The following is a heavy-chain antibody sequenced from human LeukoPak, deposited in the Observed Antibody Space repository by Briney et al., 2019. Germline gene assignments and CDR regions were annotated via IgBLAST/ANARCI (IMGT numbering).Heavy chain of an antibody. CDR1: GGTFSSYA. CDR2: ISAYSGNT. J-gene: IGHJ4*02. V-gene: IGHV1-18*01. CDR3: ARATVVTGVDY. Sequence: ASVKVSCKASGGTFSSYAISWVRQAPGQGLEWMGWISAYSGNTNYAQKLQGRVTMTTDTSTSTAYMELRSLRSDDTAVYYCARATVVTGVDYWGQGTLVTVSS. D-gene: IGHD4-23*01.